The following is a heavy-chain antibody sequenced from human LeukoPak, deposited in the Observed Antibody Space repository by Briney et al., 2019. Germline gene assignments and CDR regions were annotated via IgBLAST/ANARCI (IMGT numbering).Heavy chain of an antibody. CDR1: GFTVSAYA. D-gene: IGHD3-10*01. CDR2: IYDDNT. Sequence: GGSLRLSCAAPGFTVSAYAMAWVRQAPGKGLEWVSTIYDDNTYYADSVKGRFAISTDNSKNTLYLQMNSLRVEDTAVYFCAARKVRGVWFYLGYWGQGTLVTVSS. CDR3: AARKVRGVWFYLGY. V-gene: IGHV3-23*01. J-gene: IGHJ4*02.